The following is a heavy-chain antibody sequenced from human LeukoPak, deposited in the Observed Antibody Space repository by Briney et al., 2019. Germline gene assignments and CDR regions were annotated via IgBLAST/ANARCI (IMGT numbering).Heavy chain of an antibody. CDR1: GFTFSSYT. CDR2: ISSSSYI. D-gene: IGHD5-12*01. V-gene: IGHV3-21*01. J-gene: IGHJ6*02. Sequence: GGSLRLSCAASGFTFSSYTMNWVRQAPGKGLEWVSSISSSSYIYYADSVKGRFSISRDNAKNSLYLQMNSLRAEDTAVYYCARDPLVATTDYYYYYGMDVWGQGTTVTVSS. CDR3: ARDPLVATTDYYYYYGMDV.